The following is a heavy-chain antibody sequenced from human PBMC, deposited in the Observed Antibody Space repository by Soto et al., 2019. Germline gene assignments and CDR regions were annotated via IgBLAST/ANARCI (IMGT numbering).Heavy chain of an antibody. V-gene: IGHV2-5*01. D-gene: IGHD4-17*01. CDR2: IYWNDDT. CDR1: GFSLTTAGAG. CDR3: AHRGYGNCPRDNWFDP. J-gene: IGHJ5*02. Sequence: SGPTLVNPTQTLTLTCTFSGFSLTTAGAGVGWIRQPPGKALEWLALIYWNDDTRYSPSLKSRLTITKDTSKNQVVLTMTNMDPVDTATYYCAHRGYGNCPRDNWFDPWGQGILVTVSS.